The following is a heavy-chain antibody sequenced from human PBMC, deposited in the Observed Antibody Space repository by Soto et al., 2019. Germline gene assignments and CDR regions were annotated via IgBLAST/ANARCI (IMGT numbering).Heavy chain of an antibody. J-gene: IGHJ4*02. CDR1: GFTFSTYA. CDR3: ANLGLDYWSSY. D-gene: IGHD2-2*01. CDR2: ITDTGNST. Sequence: GGSLRLSCAASGFTFSTYAMTWVRQGPGKGLEWVAAITDTGNSTFYAGSVKGRFTISRDNSKNTLHLHLNSLEAEDTAVYFCANLGLDYWSSYWGQGTPVTVSS. V-gene: IGHV3-23*01.